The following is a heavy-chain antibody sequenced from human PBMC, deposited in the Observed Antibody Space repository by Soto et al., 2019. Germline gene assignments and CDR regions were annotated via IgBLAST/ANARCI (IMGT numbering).Heavy chain of an antibody. D-gene: IGHD3-3*01. CDR1: GGSISSGGSY. Sequence: QLQLQESGPGLVKPSQTLSLTCTVSGGSISSGGSYWSRVRQHPGKGLEWIGYIFYSGTTYFNPSLKSRVTMSLDTSKNQFSLKLSSVTAADTAVYYCATSSVTIFGMLVSYYFDYWGQGTLVTVPS. J-gene: IGHJ4*02. CDR2: IFYSGTT. CDR3: ATSSVTIFGMLVSYYFDY. V-gene: IGHV4-31*03.